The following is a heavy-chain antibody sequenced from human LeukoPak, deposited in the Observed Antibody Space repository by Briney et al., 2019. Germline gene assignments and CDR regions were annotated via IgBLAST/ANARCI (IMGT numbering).Heavy chain of an antibody. CDR1: GFTFSSYW. CDR2: ITSDGSST. D-gene: IGHD6-19*01. V-gene: IGHV3-74*01. J-gene: IGHJ4*02. CDR3: AKDKRISSGWGFDY. Sequence: GSLRLSCAASGFTFSSYWMHWVRQAPGKGLVWVSRITSDGSSTSYADSVKGRFTISRDNAKNTLYLQMNSLRTEDTALYYCAKDKRISSGWGFDYWGQGTLVTVSS.